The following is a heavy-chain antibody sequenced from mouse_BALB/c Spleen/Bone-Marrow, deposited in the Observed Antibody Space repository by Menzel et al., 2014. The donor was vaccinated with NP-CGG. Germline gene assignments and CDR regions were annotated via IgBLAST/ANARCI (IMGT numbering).Heavy chain of an antibody. V-gene: IGHV14-3*02. CDR3: ARWEYYAMDY. Sequence: VQLKDSGAELVKPGASVKLSCTASGFNIKDTYMHWVKQRPEQGLEWIGRIDPANGNTKYDPKFQGKATITADTSSNTAYLQLSSLTSEDTAVYYCARWEYYAMDYWGRGTSVTVSS. D-gene: IGHD4-1*01. CDR2: IDPANGNT. CDR1: GFNIKDTY. J-gene: IGHJ4*01.